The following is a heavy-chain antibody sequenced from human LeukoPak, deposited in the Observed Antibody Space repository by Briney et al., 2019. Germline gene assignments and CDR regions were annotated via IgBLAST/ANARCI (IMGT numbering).Heavy chain of an antibody. V-gene: IGHV3-7*01. D-gene: IGHD3-10*01. CDR1: GFTFSTYW. CDR3: AREGGLDGSGSYELGY. J-gene: IGHJ4*02. Sequence: AGGSLRLSCAVSGFTFSTYWMSWVRQAPGKGLEWVANMKQDGSEKYYVDSVKGRFTISRDNAKNSLYLQMDSLRAEDTAVYYCAREGGLDGSGSYELGYWGQGTLVTVSS. CDR2: MKQDGSEK.